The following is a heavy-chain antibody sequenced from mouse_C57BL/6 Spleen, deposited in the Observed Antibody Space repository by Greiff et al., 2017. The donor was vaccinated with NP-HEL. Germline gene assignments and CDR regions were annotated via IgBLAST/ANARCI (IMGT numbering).Heavy chain of an antibody. J-gene: IGHJ1*03. CDR2: IDPSDSYT. CDR3: ARSLYGNYWYFDV. CDR1: GYTFTSYW. D-gene: IGHD2-1*01. V-gene: IGHV1-69*01. Sequence: VQLQQPGAELVMPGASVKLSCKASGYTFTSYWMHWVKQRPGQGLEWIGEIDPSDSYTNYNQKFKGKSTLTVDKSSSTAYMQLSSLTSEDSAVYYCARSLYGNYWYFDVWGTGTTVTVSS.